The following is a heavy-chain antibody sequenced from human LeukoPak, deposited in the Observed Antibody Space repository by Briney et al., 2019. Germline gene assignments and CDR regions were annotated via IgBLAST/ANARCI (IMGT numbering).Heavy chain of an antibody. V-gene: IGHV3-21*01. CDR3: ARDLSGFWSGYYTGGFDY. CDR1: GFTFSSYS. CDR2: ISSSSSYI. J-gene: IGHJ4*02. D-gene: IGHD3-3*01. Sequence: GGSLRLSCAASGFTFSSYSMNWVRQAPGKGLEWVSSISSSSSYIYYADSVKGRFTISRDNAKNSLYLQMNSLRAEDTAVYYCARDLSGFWSGYYTGGFDYWGQGTLVTVSS.